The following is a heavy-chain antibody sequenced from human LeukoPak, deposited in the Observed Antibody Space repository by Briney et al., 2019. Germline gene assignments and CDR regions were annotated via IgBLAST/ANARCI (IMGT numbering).Heavy chain of an antibody. V-gene: IGHV3-74*01. CDR3: ARDMVD. CDR1: GFNFSNYW. J-gene: IGHJ4*02. CDR2: INIAGSVT. D-gene: IGHD2-15*01. Sequence: PEGSLRLSCAASGFNFSNYWMHWVRQAPGKGLEWVSRINIAGSVTTYADSVKGRFTISRDNAKKTLYLQMNSLRAEDTAVYYCARDMVDWGQGTLVTVSS.